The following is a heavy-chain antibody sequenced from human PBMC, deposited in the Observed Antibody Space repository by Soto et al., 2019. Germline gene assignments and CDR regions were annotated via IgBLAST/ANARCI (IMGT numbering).Heavy chain of an antibody. CDR3: ARSAVSSGYYPLYGMDV. CDR1: GGTFSSYA. J-gene: IGHJ6*02. V-gene: IGHV1-69*04. D-gene: IGHD3-22*01. CDR2: IIPILGIA. Sequence: ASVKVSCKASGGTFSSYAISWVRQAPGQGLEWMGRIIPILGIANYAQKFQGRVTITADKSTSTAYMELSSLRSEDTAVYYCARSAVSSGYYPLYGMDVWGQGTTVTVSS.